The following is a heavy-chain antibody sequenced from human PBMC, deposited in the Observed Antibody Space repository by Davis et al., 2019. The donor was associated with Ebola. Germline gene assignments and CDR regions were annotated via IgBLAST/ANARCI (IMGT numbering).Heavy chain of an antibody. Sequence: GESLKISCAASGFTFNSYWMHWVRQTPGKGLVWVSRINTDGGSTSYAASVKGRFTVSRDKAKNKLFLQMNSLRAEDTAVSYCARLIRFPGIGTDVWGQGTTVIVSS. D-gene: IGHD1-14*01. CDR1: GFTFNSYW. CDR3: ARLIRFPGIGTDV. J-gene: IGHJ6*02. CDR2: INTDGGST. V-gene: IGHV3-74*01.